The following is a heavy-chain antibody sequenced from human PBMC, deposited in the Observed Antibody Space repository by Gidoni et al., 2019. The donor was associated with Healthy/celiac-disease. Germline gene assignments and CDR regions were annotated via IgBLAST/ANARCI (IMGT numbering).Heavy chain of an antibody. CDR3: AKATVGGIAVAGTNYYYGMDV. CDR1: GFTFSSYG. CDR2: ISYDGSNK. V-gene: IGHV3-30*18. Sequence: QVQLVESGGGVVQSGWSLRPSCPASGFTFSSYGMHRFRQAPGKGLEWVSVISYDGSNKYYADSVKGRFTISRDNSKNTLYLQMNSLRAEDTAVYYCAKATVGGIAVAGTNYYYGMDVWGQGTTVTVSS. J-gene: IGHJ6*02. D-gene: IGHD6-19*01.